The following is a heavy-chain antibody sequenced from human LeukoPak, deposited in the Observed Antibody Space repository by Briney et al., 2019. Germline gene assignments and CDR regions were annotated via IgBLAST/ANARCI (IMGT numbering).Heavy chain of an antibody. D-gene: IGHD4-17*01. CDR2: INWNGGST. Sequence: GGSLRLSCAASGFTFDDYGTSWVRQAPGKGLEWVSGINWNGGSTGYADSVKGRFTISRDNAKNSLYLQMDSLRAEDTALYYCATREENDYGDYVGAFDIWGQGTMVTVSS. V-gene: IGHV3-20*04. J-gene: IGHJ3*02. CDR1: GFTFDDYG. CDR3: ATREENDYGDYVGAFDI.